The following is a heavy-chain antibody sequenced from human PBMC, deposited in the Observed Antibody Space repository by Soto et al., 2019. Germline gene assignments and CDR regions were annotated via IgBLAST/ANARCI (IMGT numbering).Heavy chain of an antibody. CDR2: IYYSGST. J-gene: IGHJ6*03. V-gene: IGHV4-59*01. D-gene: IGHD3-16*01. CDR1: GGSISSYY. CDR3: ATHGYGYIWGTCYYYRDV. Sequence: SETLSLTCAVSGGSISSYYWSWIRQPPGKGLEWIGYIYYSGSTNYNPSLKSRVTISVDTSKNQFSLKLSSLTAADTAVYLCATHGYGYIWGTCYYYRDVWGTGTTVNVFS.